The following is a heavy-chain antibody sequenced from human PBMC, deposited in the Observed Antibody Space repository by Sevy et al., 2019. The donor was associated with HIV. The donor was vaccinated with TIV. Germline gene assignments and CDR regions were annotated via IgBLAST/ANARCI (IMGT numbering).Heavy chain of an antibody. D-gene: IGHD2-8*01. CDR1: GFTFSKYS. J-gene: IGHJ4*02. Sequence: GGSLRLSCAASGFTFSKYSMSWVRQPPGKWLEWVSTLSFGCGEINYADSVKGRFTISRDNSKSSLYLQMNNLRPEDTAVYYCAREGCTKPHDYWGQGTLVTVSS. V-gene: IGHV3-23*01. CDR2: LSFGCGEI. CDR3: AREGCTKPHDY.